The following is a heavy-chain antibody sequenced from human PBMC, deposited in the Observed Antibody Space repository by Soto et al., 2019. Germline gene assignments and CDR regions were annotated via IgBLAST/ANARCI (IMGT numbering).Heavy chain of an antibody. CDR2: ISYDGSNK. Sequence: QVQLVESGGGVVQPGRSLRLSCAASGFTFSRYAMHWVRQAPGKGLEWVAVISYDGSNKYYADSVKGRFTISRDNSKNTLYLQMNSLRAEDTAVYYCARDVDYGDYVLYYFDYWGQGTLVTVSS. V-gene: IGHV3-30-3*01. CDR3: ARDVDYGDYVLYYFDY. D-gene: IGHD4-17*01. J-gene: IGHJ4*02. CDR1: GFTFSRYA.